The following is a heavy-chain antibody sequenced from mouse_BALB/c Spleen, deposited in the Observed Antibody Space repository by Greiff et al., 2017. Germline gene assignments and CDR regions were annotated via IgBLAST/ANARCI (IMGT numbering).Heavy chain of an antibody. V-gene: IGHV1-69*02. Sequence: QVQLQQPGAELVRPGASVKLSCKASGYTFTSYWINWVKQRPGQGLEWIGNIYPSDSYTNYNQKFKDKATLTVDKSSSTAYMQLSSPTSEDSAVYYCTRDPNYCDYWGQGTTLTVSS. CDR1: GYTFTSYW. J-gene: IGHJ2*01. CDR2: IYPSDSYT. CDR3: TRDPNYCDY.